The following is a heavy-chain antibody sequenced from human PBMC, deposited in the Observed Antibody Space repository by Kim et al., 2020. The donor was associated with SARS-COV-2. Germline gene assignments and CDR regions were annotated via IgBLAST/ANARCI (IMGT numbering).Heavy chain of an antibody. V-gene: IGHV3-11*05. CDR2: ISSSSSYT. D-gene: IGHD6-13*01. CDR1: GFTFSDYY. J-gene: IGHJ4*02. Sequence: GGSLRLSCAASGFTFSDYYMSWIRQAPGKGLEWVSYISSSSSYTNYADSVKGRFTISRDNAKNSLYLQMNSLRAEDTAVYYCARDLAGYSSSWTLYYFDYWGQGTLVTVSS. CDR3: ARDLAGYSSSWTLYYFDY.